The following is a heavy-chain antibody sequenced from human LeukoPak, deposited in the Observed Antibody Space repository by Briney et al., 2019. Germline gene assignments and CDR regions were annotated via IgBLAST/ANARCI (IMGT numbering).Heavy chain of an antibody. CDR2: IYYSGST. J-gene: IGHJ4*02. CDR3: ARRGGQYNSNFDY. D-gene: IGHD6-13*01. Sequence: SETLSLTCTVSGGSISSSSYYWGWIRQPPGKGLEWIGSIYYSGSTYYNPSLKSRVTISVDTSKNQFSLKLSSVTAADTAVYFCARRGGQYNSNFDYWGQGTLVTVSS. V-gene: IGHV4-39*01. CDR1: GGSISSSSYY.